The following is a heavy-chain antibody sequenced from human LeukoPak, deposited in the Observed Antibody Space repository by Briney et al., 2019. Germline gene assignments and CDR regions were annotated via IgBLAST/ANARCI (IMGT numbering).Heavy chain of an antibody. Sequence: GASVKVSCKASGYTFTSYDINWVRQATGQGLEWMGWMNPNSGNTGYAQKFQGRVTMTRNTSISTAYMELSSLRSEDTAVYYCAGSSEYDYYYYGMDVWGQGTTVTVSS. CDR2: MNPNSGNT. V-gene: IGHV1-8*01. CDR1: GYTFTSYD. J-gene: IGHJ6*02. D-gene: IGHD6-6*01. CDR3: AGSSEYDYYYYGMDV.